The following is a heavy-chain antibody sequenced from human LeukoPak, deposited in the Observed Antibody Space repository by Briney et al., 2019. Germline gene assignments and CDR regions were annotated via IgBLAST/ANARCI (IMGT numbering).Heavy chain of an antibody. J-gene: IGHJ6*03. CDR2: MNPNSGNT. D-gene: IGHD1-26*01. CDR3: ARAPYSGKYYYYYMDV. Sequence: GASVKVSCKASGYTFTSYDINWVRQATGQGLEWMGWMNPNSGNTGYAQKFQGRVTITRNTSISTAYMELSSLRSEDTAVYYCARAPYSGKYYYYYMDVWGKGTTVTVSS. V-gene: IGHV1-8*03. CDR1: GYTFTSYD.